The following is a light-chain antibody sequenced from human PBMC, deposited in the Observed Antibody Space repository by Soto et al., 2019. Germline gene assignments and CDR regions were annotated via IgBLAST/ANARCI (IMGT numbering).Light chain of an antibody. CDR3: HSRP. J-gene: IGKJ5*01. Sequence: IQLTQTPSTLSSSVGDEFTITCRASQTISRWLAWYQQKPGRAPKLLIYDASTLESGVPSRFSGSGSETEFTLTISRLQPDDFATYFCHSRPFGQGRRLEI. CDR2: DAS. V-gene: IGKV1-5*01. CDR1: QTISRW.